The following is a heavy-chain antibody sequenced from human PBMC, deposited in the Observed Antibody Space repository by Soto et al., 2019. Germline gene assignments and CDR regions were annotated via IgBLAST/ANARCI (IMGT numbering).Heavy chain of an antibody. CDR3: ARGFGYYYYGMDV. Sequence: WETLSLTCAVYGGSFSGYYWSWIRQPPGKGLEWIGEINHSGSTNYNPSLKSRVTISVDTSKNQFSLKLSSVTAADTAVYYCARGFGYYYYGMDVWGQGTTVTVSS. CDR2: INHSGST. D-gene: IGHD3-16*01. J-gene: IGHJ6*02. V-gene: IGHV4-34*01. CDR1: GGSFSGYY.